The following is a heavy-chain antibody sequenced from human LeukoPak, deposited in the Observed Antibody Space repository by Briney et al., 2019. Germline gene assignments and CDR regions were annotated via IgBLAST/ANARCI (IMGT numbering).Heavy chain of an antibody. V-gene: IGHV3-23*01. CDR1: GFTFSSYA. Sequence: GGSLRLSCVASGFTFSSYAMSWVRQAPGKGLEWASSISGSGDRIYYADSVKGRFTISRDNSKNTLYLQMNSLRAEGTAVYYCAKMDYDFWSGSRRYMDVWGKGTTVTVSS. CDR3: AKMDYDFWSGSRRYMDV. CDR2: ISGSGDRI. D-gene: IGHD3-3*01. J-gene: IGHJ6*03.